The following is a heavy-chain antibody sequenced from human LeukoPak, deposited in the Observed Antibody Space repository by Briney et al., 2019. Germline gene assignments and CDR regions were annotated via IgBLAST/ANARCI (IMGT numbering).Heavy chain of an antibody. D-gene: IGHD1-26*01. CDR2: ISGSGGSI. V-gene: IGHV3-23*01. CDR1: RFIFSSYA. CDR3: AKVWGSYSTGYFDY. Sequence: PGGSLRLSCAASRFIFSSYAMNWVRQAPGKGLEWVSAISGSGGSIYYTDSVKGRFTISRDNSKNTLFLQMNSLRAEDTAVYYCAKVWGSYSTGYFDYWGQGTLVTVSS. J-gene: IGHJ4*02.